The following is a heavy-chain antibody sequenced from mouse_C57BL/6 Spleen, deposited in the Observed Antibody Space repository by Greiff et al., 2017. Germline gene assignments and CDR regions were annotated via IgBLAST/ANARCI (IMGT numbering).Heavy chain of an antibody. J-gene: IGHJ2*01. Sequence: EVMLVESGGGLVQPGGSLKLSCAASGFTFSDYYMYWVRQTPEKRLEWVAYISNGGGSTYYPDTVKGRFTISRDNAKNTLYLQMSRLKSEDTAMYYCARSLTTVVGFDYWGQGTTLTVSS. CDR3: ARSLTTVVGFDY. CDR2: ISNGGGST. CDR1: GFTFSDYY. D-gene: IGHD1-1*01. V-gene: IGHV5-12*01.